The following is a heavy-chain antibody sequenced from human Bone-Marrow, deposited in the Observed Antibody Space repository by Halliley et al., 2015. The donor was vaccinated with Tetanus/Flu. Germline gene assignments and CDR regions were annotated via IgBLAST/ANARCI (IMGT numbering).Heavy chain of an antibody. J-gene: IGHJ4*02. Sequence: WMGWISAYNGNTNYEQKFQGRVTMTTDSSTSTTYMELRSLRSDDTAVYYCAILSISGVWSSSFDYWGPGALVTVSS. CDR3: AILSISGVWSSSFDY. CDR2: ISAYNGNT. D-gene: IGHD2-15*01. V-gene: IGHV1-18*01.